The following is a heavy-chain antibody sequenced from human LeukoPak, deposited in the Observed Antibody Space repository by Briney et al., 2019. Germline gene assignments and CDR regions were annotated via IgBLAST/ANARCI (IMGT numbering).Heavy chain of an antibody. CDR3: AHLANYYYGMDV. Sequence: GGSLRLSCAASGLTFSSYAMSWVRQAPGKGLEWVSAISGSGGSTYYADSVKGRFTISRDNSKSTLYLQMNSLRAEDTAVYYCAHLANYYYGMDVWGQGTTVTVSS. J-gene: IGHJ6*02. CDR1: GLTFSSYA. V-gene: IGHV3-23*01. CDR2: ISGSGGST.